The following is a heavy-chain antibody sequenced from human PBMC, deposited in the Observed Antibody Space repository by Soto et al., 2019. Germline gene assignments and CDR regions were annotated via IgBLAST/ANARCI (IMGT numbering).Heavy chain of an antibody. Sequence: GGSLRLSCAASGFTFDDYTMHWVRQAPGKGLEWVSLISWDGGSTYYADSVKVRFTISRDNSKNSLYLQMNSLRAEDTALYYCAKEAVPAAMRATWGNYYFYYGMDVWGQGTTVTVSS. D-gene: IGHD2-2*01. J-gene: IGHJ6*02. V-gene: IGHV3-43*01. CDR1: GFTFDDYT. CDR3: AKEAVPAAMRATWGNYYFYYGMDV. CDR2: ISWDGGST.